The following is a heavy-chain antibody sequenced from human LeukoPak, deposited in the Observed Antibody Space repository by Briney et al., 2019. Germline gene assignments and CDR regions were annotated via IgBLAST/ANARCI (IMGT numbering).Heavy chain of an antibody. Sequence: GGSLRLSCAASGFTLSSYAMHWVRHPAGKGLEWVSAIGTAGDTFYPGSVKGRFTISRENAKKSLFLQMNSLRAEDTAVYYCARQNTPHGNFDYWGQGTLVTVSS. D-gene: IGHD1-26*01. J-gene: IGHJ4*02. V-gene: IGHV3-13*01. CDR2: IGTAGDT. CDR1: GFTLSSYA. CDR3: ARQNTPHGNFDY.